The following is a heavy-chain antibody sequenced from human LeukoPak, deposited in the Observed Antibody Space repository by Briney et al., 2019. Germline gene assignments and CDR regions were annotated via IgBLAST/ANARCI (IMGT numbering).Heavy chain of an antibody. CDR1: GGTFSSYA. CDR2: IIPIFGTA. CDR3: ARAPGGRNNWFDP. Sequence: SVKVSCKASGGTFSSYAISWVRQAPGQGLEWMGGIIPIFGTANYAQKFQGRVTITADKSTSTAYMELSSLRSEDTAVYYCARAPGGRNNWFDPWGQGTLVTVSS. J-gene: IGHJ5*02. V-gene: IGHV1-69*06. D-gene: IGHD3-16*01.